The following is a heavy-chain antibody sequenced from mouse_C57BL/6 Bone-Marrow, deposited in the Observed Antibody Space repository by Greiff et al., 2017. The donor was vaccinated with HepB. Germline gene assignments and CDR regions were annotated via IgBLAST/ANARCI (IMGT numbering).Heavy chain of an antibody. Sequence: VQLQQSGAELVRPGASVKLSCTASGFNIKDDYMHWVKQRPEQGLEWIGWIDPENGDTEYASKFQGKATITADTSSNTAYLQLSSLTSEDTAVYYCTPDGMDYWGQGTSVTVSS. J-gene: IGHJ4*01. CDR2: IDPENGDT. V-gene: IGHV14-4*01. CDR3: TPDGMDY. CDR1: GFNIKDDY. D-gene: IGHD2-3*01.